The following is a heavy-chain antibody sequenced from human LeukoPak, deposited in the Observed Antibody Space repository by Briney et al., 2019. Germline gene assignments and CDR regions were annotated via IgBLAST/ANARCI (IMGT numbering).Heavy chain of an antibody. V-gene: IGHV3-33*01. CDR1: RFTFRNYG. CDR2: IYYDGSKK. D-gene: IGHD7-27*01. Sequence: SGGSLRLSCAASRFTFRNYGMYWVRQAPGKGLEWVAIIYYDGSKKYYADSVKGRFSISRDNSKNTLYLQMNSLRAEDTAVYFCARVLGTEGFWYLDLWGRGTLVTVSS. J-gene: IGHJ2*01. CDR3: ARVLGTEGFWYLDL.